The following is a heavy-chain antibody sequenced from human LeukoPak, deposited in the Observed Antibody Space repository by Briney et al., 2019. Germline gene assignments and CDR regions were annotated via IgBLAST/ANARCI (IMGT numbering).Heavy chain of an antibody. CDR2: IIPILDIA. J-gene: IGHJ6*02. V-gene: IGHV1-69*04. CDR3: ARDQGVTDPPPYGLDV. Sequence: SVKVSCKASGGTFSSYAISWVRQAPGQGLECMGRIIPILDIATYAQKFQGRVTITADKFTSTAYMELSSLSSEDTAVYYCARDQGVTDPPPYGLDVWGQGTTVTVSS. CDR1: GGTFSSYA. D-gene: IGHD3-10*01.